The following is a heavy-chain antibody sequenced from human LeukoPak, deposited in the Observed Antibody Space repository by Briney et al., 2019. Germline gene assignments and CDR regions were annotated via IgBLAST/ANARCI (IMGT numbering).Heavy chain of an antibody. J-gene: IGHJ4*02. D-gene: IGHD3-22*01. CDR1: GYTFTSYG. CDR3: ARDQGSYYDSSGYYSPPYYFDY. CDR2: ISAYNGNT. V-gene: IGHV1-18*01. Sequence: GASVKVSCKASGYTFTSYGISWVRQAPGQGLEWMGWISAYNGNTNYAQKLQGRVTMTTDTSTSTAYMELRSLRSDDKAVYYCARDQGSYYDSSGYYSPPYYFDYWGQGTLVTVSS.